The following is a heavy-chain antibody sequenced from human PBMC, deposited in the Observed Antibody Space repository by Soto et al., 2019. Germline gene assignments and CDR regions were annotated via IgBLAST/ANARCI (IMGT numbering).Heavy chain of an antibody. Sequence: QMQLVESGGDLVKPGGSLRLSCEASGFTFSDYYMSWIRQVPGQGLEWLSFISSSGSCIKYSDSMRGRLTVSRDNGKNSLYLQMHSLRVEDTAVYYCARLRVGVNWYFDLWGRGTMVPVSA. CDR2: ISSSGSCI. D-gene: IGHD2-21*01. CDR1: GFTFSDYY. J-gene: IGHJ2*01. V-gene: IGHV3-11*06. CDR3: ARLRVGVNWYFDL.